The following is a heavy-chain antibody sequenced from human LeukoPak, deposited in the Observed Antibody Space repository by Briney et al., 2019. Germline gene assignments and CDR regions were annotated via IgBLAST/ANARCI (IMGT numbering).Heavy chain of an antibody. CDR1: GGSFSSYY. CDR2: INHSGTT. CDR3: TRNNWFDP. Sequence: SETLSLTCAVYGGSFSSYYWSWIRQSPGKGLEWIGEINHSGTTKYNPSLKSRVTISVDTPQNQFSLRLSSVTAADTAVYYCTRNNWFDPWGREPWSPSPQ. V-gene: IGHV4-34*01. J-gene: IGHJ5*02.